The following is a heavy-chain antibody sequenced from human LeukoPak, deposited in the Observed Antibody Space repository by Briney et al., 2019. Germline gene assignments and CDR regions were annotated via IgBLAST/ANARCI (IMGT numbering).Heavy chain of an antibody. J-gene: IGHJ4*02. V-gene: IGHV1-2*02. Sequence: ASVKVSCKASGDTFTDYYMHWLRQAPGQGLEWMGWISLSSGGTYYTQKFQDRVTMTRDTSLSTAYMELSRLRSDDTAVYYCARVDVLIWALDYWGQGTLVTVSS. CDR3: ARVDVLIWALDY. D-gene: IGHD3-9*01. CDR2: ISLSSGGT. CDR1: GDTFTDYY.